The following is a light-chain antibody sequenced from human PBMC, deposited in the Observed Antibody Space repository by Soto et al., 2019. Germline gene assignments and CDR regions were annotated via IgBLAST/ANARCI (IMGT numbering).Light chain of an antibody. CDR1: QSVPSTY. CDR3: QQFGNSPWT. V-gene: IGKV3-20*01. CDR2: GTS. Sequence: VLSQSPSGLALSQGESDSLSCRASQSVPSTYFAWYQQKSGQPPRLLISGTSNRATGIPDRFSGSGSGRDFTLTISRLEPEDFTVYFCQQFGNSPWTFGQGTKVDI. J-gene: IGKJ1*01.